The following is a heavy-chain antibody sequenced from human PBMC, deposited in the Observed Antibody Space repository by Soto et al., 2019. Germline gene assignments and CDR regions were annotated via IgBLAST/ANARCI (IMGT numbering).Heavy chain of an antibody. V-gene: IGHV1-18*01. J-gene: IGHJ4*02. D-gene: IGHD5-18*01. CDR3: ATRIYTVMVFRD. CDR1: DKTFLSYG. Sequence: QVQLVQSGAEVKKPGASVKVSCKASDKTFLSYGISWVRQGPGQGLEWMGWISPYNGNTNYAQKLQGRVTMTTDTSTSTAYMELRSLRSDDTAVYYCATRIYTVMVFRDWGQGTLVTVSS. CDR2: ISPYNGNT.